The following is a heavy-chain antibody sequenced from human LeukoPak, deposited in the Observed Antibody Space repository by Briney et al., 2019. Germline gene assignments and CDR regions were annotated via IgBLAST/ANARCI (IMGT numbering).Heavy chain of an antibody. J-gene: IGHJ5*02. CDR3: ARLEYYDFWSGYYASNWFDP. CDR1: GYSISSGYH. D-gene: IGHD3-3*01. V-gene: IGHV4-38-2*01. Sequence: SETLSLTCAVSGYSISSGYHWGWIRQPPGKGLEWIGSIYHSGSTYYNPSLKSRVTISVDTSKNQFSLKLSSVTAADTAVYYCARLEYYDFWSGYYASNWFDPWGQGTLVTVSS. CDR2: IYHSGST.